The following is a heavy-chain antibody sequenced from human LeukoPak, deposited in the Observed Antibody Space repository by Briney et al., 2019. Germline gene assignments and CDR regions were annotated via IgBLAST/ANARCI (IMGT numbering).Heavy chain of an antibody. J-gene: IGHJ5*02. Sequence: PSETLSLTCAVSGGSISSNNWWSWVRQPPGKGLEWIGEIYESGSTKYNPSLKSRVTISVDTSKNQFSLKLSSVTAADTAVYYCARLGYCSSTSCYPYNWFDPWGQGTLVTVSS. D-gene: IGHD2-2*01. CDR1: GGSISSNNW. CDR3: ARLGYCSSTSCYPYNWFDP. V-gene: IGHV4-4*02. CDR2: IYESGST.